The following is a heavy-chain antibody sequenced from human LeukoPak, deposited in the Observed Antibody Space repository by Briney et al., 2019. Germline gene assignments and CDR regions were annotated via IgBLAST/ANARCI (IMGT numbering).Heavy chain of an antibody. CDR3: ARTPTEEGWSGLGLGYYYYMDV. Sequence: GESLKISCKGSGYSFTSYWIGWVRQMPGKGLEWMGIIYPGDSDTRYSPSFQGQVTISADKSISTAHLQWSSLKASDTAMYYCARTPTEEGWSGLGLGYYYYMDVWGKGTTVTVPS. D-gene: IGHD3-3*01. V-gene: IGHV5-51*01. CDR2: IYPGDSDT. J-gene: IGHJ6*03. CDR1: GYSFTSYW.